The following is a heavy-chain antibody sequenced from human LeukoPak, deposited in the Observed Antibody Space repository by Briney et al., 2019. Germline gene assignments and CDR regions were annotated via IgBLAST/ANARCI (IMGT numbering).Heavy chain of an antibody. D-gene: IGHD7-27*01. Sequence: GGSLRLSCAASGFTFDDYGMSWVRQAPGKGLEWVSGINWNGGSTGYADCVKGRFTISRDNAKNSLYLQMNSLRAEDTALYYCARAGSNWGSGDAFDIWGQGTMVTVSS. V-gene: IGHV3-20*04. J-gene: IGHJ3*02. CDR1: GFTFDDYG. CDR3: ARAGSNWGSGDAFDI. CDR2: INWNGGST.